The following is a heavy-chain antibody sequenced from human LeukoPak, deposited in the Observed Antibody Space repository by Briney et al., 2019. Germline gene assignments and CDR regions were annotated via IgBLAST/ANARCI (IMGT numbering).Heavy chain of an antibody. J-gene: IGHJ4*02. V-gene: IGHV4-59*01. CDR1: GGSISSYY. CDR2: IYYSGST. Sequence: SETLSLTCTVSGGSISSYYWSWIRQPPGKGLEWIGYIYYSGSTNYNPSLKSRVTISVDTSKNQFSLKLSSVTAADTAVYYCARAGWSGSYEDYWGQGTLVTVSS. D-gene: IGHD1-26*01. CDR3: ARAGWSGSYEDY.